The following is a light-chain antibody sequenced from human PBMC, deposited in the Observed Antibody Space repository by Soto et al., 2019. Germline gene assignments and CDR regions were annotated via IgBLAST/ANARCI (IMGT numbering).Light chain of an antibody. Sequence: DIPMTQSPSTLSASVGDRVTITCRASQSISSWLAWYQQKPGKAPKLLIYKASTLQSGVPSRFGGSGSGTEFTLTISSLQPDDFATYYCQQYNNYPYTFGQGTKLEIK. CDR1: QSISSW. CDR3: QQYNNYPYT. J-gene: IGKJ2*01. V-gene: IGKV1-5*03. CDR2: KAS.